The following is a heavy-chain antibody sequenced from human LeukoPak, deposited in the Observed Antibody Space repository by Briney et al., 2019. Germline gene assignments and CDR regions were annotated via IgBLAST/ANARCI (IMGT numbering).Heavy chain of an antibody. CDR1: GGSISNYY. CDR2: IYYSGST. V-gene: IGHV4-59*01. D-gene: IGHD2-2*01. Sequence: SETLSLTCTVSGGSISNYYWSWIRQPPGMGLEWIGHIYYSGSTSYSPSLKSRVSISVDTSKNQFSLRLTSVTAADTAVYYCARSTRPSSFYYGMDVWGQGTTVTV. CDR3: ARSTRPSSFYYGMDV. J-gene: IGHJ6*02.